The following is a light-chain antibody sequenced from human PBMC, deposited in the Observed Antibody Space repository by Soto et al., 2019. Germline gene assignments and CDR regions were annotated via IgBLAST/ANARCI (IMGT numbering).Light chain of an antibody. CDR3: QQYNTWT. Sequence: DIQMTQSPSTLSASVGDRVTITCRASQSISSWLAWYQQKPGKAPKLLIYDASGLESGVPSRFSGSGSGTEFTLTISSLQPDDFATYYCQQYNTWTFGQGTKVDIK. J-gene: IGKJ1*01. CDR1: QSISSW. V-gene: IGKV1-5*01. CDR2: DAS.